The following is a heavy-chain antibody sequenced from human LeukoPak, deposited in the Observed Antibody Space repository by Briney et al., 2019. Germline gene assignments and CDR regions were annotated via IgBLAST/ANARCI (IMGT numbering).Heavy chain of an antibody. V-gene: IGHV3-21*01. Sequence: GGSLRLSCAASGFTFSSYEMNWVRQAPGKGLEWVSSISSSSSYIYYADSVKGRFTISRDNAKNSLYLQMNSLRAEDTAVYYCARGRIAVAGTVDYWGQGTLVTVSS. D-gene: IGHD6-19*01. CDR2: ISSSSSYI. CDR3: ARGRIAVAGTVDY. J-gene: IGHJ4*02. CDR1: GFTFSSYE.